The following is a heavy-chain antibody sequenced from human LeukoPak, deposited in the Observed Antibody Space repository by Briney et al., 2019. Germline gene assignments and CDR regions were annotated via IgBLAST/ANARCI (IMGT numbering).Heavy chain of an antibody. V-gene: IGHV4-34*01. J-gene: IGHJ4*02. CDR1: GGSFSGYY. Sequence: SETLSLACDVYGGSFSGYYWSWIRQPPGKGLEWIGEINHSGSTNYNPSLKSRVTISVDTSKNQFSLKLSSVTAADTAVYYCAGAYYGSGCFDYWGQGTLVTVSS. D-gene: IGHD3-10*01. CDR3: AGAYYGSGCFDY. CDR2: INHSGST.